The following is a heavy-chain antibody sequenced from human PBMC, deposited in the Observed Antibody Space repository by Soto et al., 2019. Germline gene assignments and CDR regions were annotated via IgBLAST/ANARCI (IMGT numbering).Heavy chain of an antibody. CDR3: AREVGSSSWQMIDE. Sequence: SETLSLTCTVSGGSISSYYWSWIRQPPGKGLEWIGYIYYSGSTNYNPSLKSRVTISVDTSKNQFSLKLSSVTAADTAVYYCAREVGSSSWQMIDEWGQGTLVTVSS. CDR1: GGSISSYY. D-gene: IGHD6-13*01. J-gene: IGHJ4*02. V-gene: IGHV4-59*01. CDR2: IYYSGST.